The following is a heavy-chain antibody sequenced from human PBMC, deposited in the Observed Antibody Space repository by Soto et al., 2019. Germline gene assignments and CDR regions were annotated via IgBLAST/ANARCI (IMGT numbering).Heavy chain of an antibody. V-gene: IGHV1-69*02. CDR1: GGTFSSYT. CDR3: ASSLRGVVNIAWSPGNWFDP. D-gene: IGHD3-3*01. J-gene: IGHJ5*02. Sequence: ASVKVSCKASGGTFSSYTISWVRQAPGQGLEWMGRIIPILGIANYAQKFQGRVTITADKSTSTAYMELGSLRSEDTAVYYCASSLRGVVNIAWSPGNWFDPWGQGTLVTVSS. CDR2: IIPILGIA.